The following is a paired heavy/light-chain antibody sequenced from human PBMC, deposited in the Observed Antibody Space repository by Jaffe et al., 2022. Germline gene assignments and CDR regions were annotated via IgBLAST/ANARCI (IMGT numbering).Light chain of an antibody. J-gene: IGLJ3*02. CDR3: AAWDASLSGPV. CDR1: SSNIGTNY. V-gene: IGLV1-47*01. Sequence: QSVLTQPPSASGTPGQRVTISCSGSSSNIGTNYVYWYQQLPGTAPKLLIYRNNQRPSGVPDRFSGSKSGTSASLAISGLRSEDEADYYCAAWDASLSGPVFGGGTKLTVL. CDR2: RNN.
Heavy chain of an antibody. J-gene: IGHJ3*02. Sequence: QVQLQESGPGLVKPSETLSLTCIVSGGSMSSYYWSWIRQPPGKGLEWIAYIYYSGSTNYNPSLKSRVTISVDTSKNQFSLKLSSVTAADTAVYYCARYSSSSHEAFDIWGQGTMVTVSS. D-gene: IGHD6-6*01. CDR3: ARYSSSSHEAFDI. CDR1: GGSMSSYY. CDR2: IYYSGST. V-gene: IGHV4-59*01.